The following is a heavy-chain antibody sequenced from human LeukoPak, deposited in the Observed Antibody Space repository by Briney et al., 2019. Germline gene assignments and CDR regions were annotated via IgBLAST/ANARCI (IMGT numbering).Heavy chain of an antibody. D-gene: IGHD2/OR15-2a*01. Sequence: PSETLSLTCAVYGGSFSSYYWSWIRQPPGKGLEWIGYIYHSGSTYYNPSLKSRVTISVDRSKNQFSLKLSSVTAADTAVYYCARERMYGMDVWGQGTTVTVSS. J-gene: IGHJ6*02. V-gene: IGHV4-30-2*01. CDR3: ARERMYGMDV. CDR1: GGSFSSYY. CDR2: IYHSGST.